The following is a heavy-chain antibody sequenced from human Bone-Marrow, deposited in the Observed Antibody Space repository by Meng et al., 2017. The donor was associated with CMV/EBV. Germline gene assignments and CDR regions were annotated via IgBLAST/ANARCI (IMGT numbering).Heavy chain of an antibody. CDR2: INHSGST. D-gene: IGHD2-2*01. CDR3: ARIRRTLRYCSSTSCPNGWYLDL. CDR1: GGSFSGYY. Sequence: QVQLQQWGAGLLKPSETLSLTCAVYGGSFSGYYWSWIRQPPGKGLEWIGEINHSGSTNYNPSLKSRVTISVDTSKNQFSLKLSSVTAADTAVYYCARIRRTLRYCSSTSCPNGWYLDLWGRGTLVTVSS. V-gene: IGHV4-34*01. J-gene: IGHJ2*01.